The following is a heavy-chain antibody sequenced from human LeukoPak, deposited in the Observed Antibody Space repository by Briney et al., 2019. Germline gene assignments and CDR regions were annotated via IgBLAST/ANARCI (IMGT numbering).Heavy chain of an antibody. CDR3: ARGPVVGIAAAGTYFDY. CDR1: GFTFSNYG. V-gene: IGHV3-33*01. Sequence: QPGGSLRHSCAASGFTFSNYGMHWVRQAPGKGLEWVAVIWYDGSNKYYADSVKGRFTVSRDNSKNTLYLQMNSLRAEDTAVYYCARGPVVGIAAAGTYFDYWGQGTLVTVSS. J-gene: IGHJ4*02. D-gene: IGHD6-13*01. CDR2: IWYDGSNK.